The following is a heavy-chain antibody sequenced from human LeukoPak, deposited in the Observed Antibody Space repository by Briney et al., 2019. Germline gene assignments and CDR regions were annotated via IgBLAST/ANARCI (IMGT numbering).Heavy chain of an antibody. Sequence: SETLSLTCTVSGYSISSGYYWGWIRQPPGKGLEWMGSIYHSGSTYYNPSLKSRVTISVDTSKNQFSLKLSSVTAADTAVYYCARRIGRLRLFWRQYFDYWGQGTLVTVSS. V-gene: IGHV4-38-2*02. CDR1: GYSISSGYY. D-gene: IGHD5-12*01. CDR2: IYHSGST. CDR3: ARRIGRLRLFWRQYFDY. J-gene: IGHJ4*02.